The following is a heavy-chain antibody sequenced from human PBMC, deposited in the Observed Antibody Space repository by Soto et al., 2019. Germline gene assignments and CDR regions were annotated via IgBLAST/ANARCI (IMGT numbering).Heavy chain of an antibody. D-gene: IGHD3-10*01. CDR3: ARAPSYYGSGSDH. Sequence: PGGSLRLSCAASGFTFSNPYMDWVRQAPGKGLEWAGRIKNKANSYITEYAASVKGRFTISRDDSKNSVYLQMNSLKSDDTAVYYCARAPSYYGSGSDHWGQGTLVTVSS. CDR2: IKNKANSYIT. V-gene: IGHV3-72*01. J-gene: IGHJ4*02. CDR1: GFTFSNPY.